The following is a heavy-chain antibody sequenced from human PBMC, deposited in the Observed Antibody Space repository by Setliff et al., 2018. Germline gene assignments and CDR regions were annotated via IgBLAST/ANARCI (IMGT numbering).Heavy chain of an antibody. J-gene: IGHJ2*01. CDR1: GFIISDYW. D-gene: IGHD5-18*01. Sequence: GGSLRLSCVASGFIISDYWMTWVRQAPGKGLEWVAHIFRSSGSTYYADSVGGRFTISRDNAENSLYLQMNSLNADDTAVYYCARDPDTSSKVDVWGRGTLVTVSS. V-gene: IGHV3-11*01. CDR2: IFRSSGST. CDR3: ARDPDTSSKVDV.